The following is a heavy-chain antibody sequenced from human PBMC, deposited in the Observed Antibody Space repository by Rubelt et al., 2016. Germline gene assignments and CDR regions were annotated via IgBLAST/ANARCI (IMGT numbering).Heavy chain of an antibody. CDR2: IYYSGST. J-gene: IGHJ4*02. D-gene: IGHD2-2*01. V-gene: IGHV4-39*01. CDR3: ARRSSTRSSGDY. Sequence: QLQLQESGPGLVKPSQTLSLTCTVSGGSISSSSYYWGWIRQPPGKGLEWIGSIYYSGSTYYNPSLKSRVTISVDTSKNQFSLKLSSVTAADTAVYYCARRSSTRSSGDYWGQGTLVTVSS. CDR1: GGSISSSSYY.